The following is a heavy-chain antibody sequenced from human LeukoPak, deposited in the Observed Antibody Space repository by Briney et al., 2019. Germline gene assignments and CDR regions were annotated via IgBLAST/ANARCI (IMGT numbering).Heavy chain of an antibody. CDR1: GYTFTSYG. Sequence: ASVKVSCKASGYTFTSYGINWVRQAPGQGLERMGWISAYNGNTNYAQKLQGRVTMTTDTSTSTAYMELRSLRSDDTALYYCARGEYRDYGGKGTWFDPWGQGTLVTVSS. CDR2: ISAYNGNT. D-gene: IGHD4-23*01. J-gene: IGHJ5*02. V-gene: IGHV1-18*01. CDR3: ARGEYRDYGGKGTWFDP.